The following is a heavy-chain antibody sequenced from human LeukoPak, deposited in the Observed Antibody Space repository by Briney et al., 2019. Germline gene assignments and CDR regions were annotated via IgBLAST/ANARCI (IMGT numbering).Heavy chain of an antibody. CDR1: GFTFSSYS. CDR3: ARVRTGYSSGWYSSFRFDP. V-gene: IGHV3-53*04. Sequence: GGSLRLSCAASGFTFSSYSMNWVRQAPGKGLEWVSVIYSGGNTYYADSVKGRFTISRHNSKNTLYLQMNSLRAEDTAVYYCARVRTGYSSGWYSSFRFDPWGQGTLVTVSS. CDR2: IYSGGNT. J-gene: IGHJ5*02. D-gene: IGHD6-19*01.